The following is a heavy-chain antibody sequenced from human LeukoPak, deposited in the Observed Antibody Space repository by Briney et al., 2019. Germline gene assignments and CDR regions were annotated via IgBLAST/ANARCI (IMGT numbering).Heavy chain of an antibody. CDR2: IYPGNSDT. Sequence: GESLKISCKGSGYSFTSYWIGWVRQLPGKGLEWMGIIYPGNSDTRYSPSFQGQVTISADKSISTAYLQWSSLKASDTAMYYCASRLLLDAFDIWGQGTMVTVSS. J-gene: IGHJ3*02. D-gene: IGHD3-22*01. CDR1: GYSFTSYW. CDR3: ASRLLLDAFDI. V-gene: IGHV5-51*01.